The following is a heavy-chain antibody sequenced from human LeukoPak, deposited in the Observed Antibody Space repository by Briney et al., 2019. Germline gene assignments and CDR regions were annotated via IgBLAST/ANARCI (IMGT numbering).Heavy chain of an antibody. Sequence: PGGSLRLSCAASGFTVSSNYMSWVRQAPGKGLEWVSVIYSGGTTYYADSVKGRFTISRDNSKNTLYLQMNSLRAEDTAVYYCAKDLASGYSSSEHWGQGTLVTVSS. J-gene: IGHJ4*02. CDR2: IYSGGTT. D-gene: IGHD6-6*01. CDR3: AKDLASGYSSSEH. CDR1: GFTVSSNY. V-gene: IGHV3-53*05.